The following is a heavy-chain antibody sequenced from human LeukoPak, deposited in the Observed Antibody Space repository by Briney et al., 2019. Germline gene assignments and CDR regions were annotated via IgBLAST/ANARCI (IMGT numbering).Heavy chain of an antibody. V-gene: IGHV3-33*01. J-gene: IGHJ4*02. CDR3: ARDRAAGAFDY. CDR2: IWYDGSNK. Sequence: GGSLRLSCAASGFTFSSYGMHWVRQAPGKGLEWVAVIWYDGSNKYYADSVKVRFTISRDNSKNTLYLQMNSLRAEDTAVYYCARDRAAGAFDYWGQGTLVTVSS. D-gene: IGHD6-13*01. CDR1: GFTFSSYG.